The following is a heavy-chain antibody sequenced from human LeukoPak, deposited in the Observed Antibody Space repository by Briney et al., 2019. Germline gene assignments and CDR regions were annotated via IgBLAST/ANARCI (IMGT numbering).Heavy chain of an antibody. V-gene: IGHV4-59*01. CDR1: GGSISSYY. Sequence: SETLSLTCTVSGGSISSYYWSWIRQPPGKGLEWIGYIHYSGSTHYNPSLKSRVTISVDTSKNQVSLKLRSVTAADTAVYYCASGYSSGLDAFGIWGQGTMVTVSS. J-gene: IGHJ3*02. CDR3: ASGYSSGLDAFGI. CDR2: IHYSGST. D-gene: IGHD6-19*01.